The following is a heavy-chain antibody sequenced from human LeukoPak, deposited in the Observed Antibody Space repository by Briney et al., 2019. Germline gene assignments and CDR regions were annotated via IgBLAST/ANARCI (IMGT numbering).Heavy chain of an antibody. CDR2: ISSSSSTI. V-gene: IGHV3-48*02. CDR1: GFTVSTNY. CDR3: ARDKYSTIDY. Sequence: PGGSLRLSCAGSGFTVSTNYISWVRQAPGKGLEWVSYISSSSSTIFYADSFKGRFTISRDNAKSSLFLQMNSLRDEDTAIYYCARDKYSTIDYWGQGTLVTVSS. J-gene: IGHJ4*02. D-gene: IGHD6-6*01.